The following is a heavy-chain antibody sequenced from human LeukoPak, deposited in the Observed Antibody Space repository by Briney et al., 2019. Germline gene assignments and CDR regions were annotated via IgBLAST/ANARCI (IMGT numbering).Heavy chain of an antibody. J-gene: IGHJ2*01. V-gene: IGHV3-30*02. CDR2: IRFDGSNK. Sequence: PGGSLRLSCAASGFTFSSYGMHWVRQAPGKGLEWVAFIRFDGSNKYYVDSVKGRFTISRDNSKNTLYLQMNSLRAEDTAVYYCAKFGGYCTSGVCLFDLWGRGTLVTVSS. D-gene: IGHD2-8*01. CDR3: AKFGGYCTSGVCLFDL. CDR1: GFTFSSYG.